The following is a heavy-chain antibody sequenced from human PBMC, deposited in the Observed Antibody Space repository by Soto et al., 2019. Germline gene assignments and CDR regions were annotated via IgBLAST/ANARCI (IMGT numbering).Heavy chain of an antibody. V-gene: IGHV3-23*01. J-gene: IGHJ4*02. Sequence: EVHLLESGGGLVQPGGSLRLSCAASGFTFSSYAMSWVRQAPGKGLEWVSAISGSGGSTYYADSVKGRFTISRDNSKNTLYLQMSSLRVEDTAVYYCAKVVTTVVRGASSDYWGQGNLVTVSS. CDR3: AKVVTTVVRGASSDY. CDR1: GFTFSSYA. CDR2: ISGSGGST. D-gene: IGHD3-10*01.